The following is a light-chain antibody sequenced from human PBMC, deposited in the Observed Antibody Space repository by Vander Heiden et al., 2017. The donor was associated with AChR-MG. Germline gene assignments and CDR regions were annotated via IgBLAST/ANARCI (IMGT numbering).Light chain of an antibody. J-gene: IGLJ2*01. Sequence: QSALTQPPSASASPGQAVTICSTGTSRDVGGYDSGSLYQQHTGKAPKLMIFEVSKRPPGVPDSFSGSKSGNTASLTVSGRQAEDEAEYYGSSYAGNNNVVFGGGTKLTVL. CDR3: SSYAGNNNVV. CDR2: EVS. V-gene: IGLV2-8*01. CDR1: SRDVGGYDS.